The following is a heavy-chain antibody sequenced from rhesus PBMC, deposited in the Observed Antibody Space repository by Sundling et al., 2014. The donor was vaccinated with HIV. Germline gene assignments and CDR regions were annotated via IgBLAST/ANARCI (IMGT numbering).Heavy chain of an antibody. J-gene: IGHJ6*01. D-gene: IGHD1-1*01. CDR1: GSSISTDYY. Sequence: QVQLQESGPGLVKPSETLSLTCTVSGSSISTDYYWGWIRQPPGKGLEYIGYFSGSSGTVHYSPSLKNRVTISKDTSKNQFSLKLRSVTAADTAVYYCAMEGRTWNYGYGLDSWGQGVVVTVSS. V-gene: IGHV4-99*01. CDR2: FSGSSGTV. CDR3: AMEGRTWNYGYGLDS.